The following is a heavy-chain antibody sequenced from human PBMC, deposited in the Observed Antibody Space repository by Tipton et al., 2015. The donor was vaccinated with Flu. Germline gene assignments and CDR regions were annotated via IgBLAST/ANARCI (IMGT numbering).Heavy chain of an antibody. D-gene: IGHD6-13*01. CDR3: AREARYSSSLYGWFDP. CDR1: GGSVSSGSYY. CDR2: IYYSGST. J-gene: IGHJ5*02. V-gene: IGHV4-61*01. Sequence: LRLSCTVSGGSVSSGSYYWSWIRQPPGKGLEWIGYIYYSGSTNYNPSLKSRVTISVDTSKNQFSLKLSSVTAADTAVYYCAREARYSSSLYGWFDPWGQGTLVTVSS.